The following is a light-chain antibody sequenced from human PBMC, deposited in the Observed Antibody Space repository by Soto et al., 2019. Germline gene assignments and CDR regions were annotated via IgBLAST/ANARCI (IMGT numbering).Light chain of an antibody. Sequence: IVMTQSPATLSVSPGERATLSCRASQSVGSNVAWYQQKPGQIPRLLMYGASTGATGIPARFSGSGSGTEFTLTISSLQSAEFAVYYCQQYNNWPRTFGQGTKVDIK. CDR2: GAS. V-gene: IGKV3-15*01. CDR3: QQYNNWPRT. J-gene: IGKJ1*01. CDR1: QSVGSN.